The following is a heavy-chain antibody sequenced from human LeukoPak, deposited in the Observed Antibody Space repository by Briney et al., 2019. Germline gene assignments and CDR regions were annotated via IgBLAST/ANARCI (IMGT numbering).Heavy chain of an antibody. V-gene: IGHV3-21*01. CDR3: ARAHCSGRGCYQRYDGFDI. CDR1: GFSISTFW. CDR2: ISSNSAYL. J-gene: IGHJ3*02. D-gene: IGHD2-15*01. Sequence: TPGGSLRLSCVASGFSISTFWMTWVRQAPGKGLEWVSSISSNSAYLYYVDSLRGRFTVSRDNAKSSLSLQMNSLRVEDTAVYYCARAHCSGRGCYQRYDGFDIWGQGTVVTVSS.